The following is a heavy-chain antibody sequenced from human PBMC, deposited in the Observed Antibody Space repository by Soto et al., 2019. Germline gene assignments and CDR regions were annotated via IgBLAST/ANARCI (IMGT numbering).Heavy chain of an antibody. D-gene: IGHD2-21*02. CDR3: TTDHSPETYCGGDCYPYYYYGMDV. CDR1: GFTFSNAW. V-gene: IGHV3-15*07. J-gene: IGHJ6*02. Sequence: PGGSLRLSCAASGFTFSNAWMNWVRQTPGKGLEWVGRIKSKTDGGTTDYAAPVEGRFTISRDDSKNTLYLQMNSLKTEDTAVYYCTTDHSPETYCGGDCYPYYYYGMDVWGQGTTVTVS. CDR2: IKSKTDGGTT.